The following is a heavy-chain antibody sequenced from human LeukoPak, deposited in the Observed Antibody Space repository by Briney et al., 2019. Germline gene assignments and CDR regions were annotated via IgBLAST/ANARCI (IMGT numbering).Heavy chain of an antibody. V-gene: IGHV3-33*06. Sequence: GGSLRLSCAASGFTFSSYGMHWVRQAPGKGLEWVAVIWYDGSNKYFADSVKGRFTISRDNSKNTLYLQMNSLRAEDTAVYYCAKAPYCSGGSCYYYYYMDVWGKGTTVTVSS. CDR1: GFTFSSYG. CDR2: IWYDGSNK. CDR3: AKAPYCSGGSCYYYYYMDV. D-gene: IGHD2-15*01. J-gene: IGHJ6*03.